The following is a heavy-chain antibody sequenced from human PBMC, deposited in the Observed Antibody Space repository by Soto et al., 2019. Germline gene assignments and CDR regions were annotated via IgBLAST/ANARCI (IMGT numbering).Heavy chain of an antibody. J-gene: IGHJ4*02. D-gene: IGHD3-10*01. Sequence: SETLSLTCTVSGGSISSYYWSWIRQPPGKGLEWIGYIYYSGSTNYNPSLKSRVTISVDTSKNQFSLKLSSVTSLRAEDTAVYYCVKQSGSGSYFKVGSGGHFDYWGQGTQVTVSS. CDR1: GGSISSYY. CDR3: VKQSGSGSYFKVGSGGHFDY. V-gene: IGHV4-59*01. CDR2: IYYSGST.